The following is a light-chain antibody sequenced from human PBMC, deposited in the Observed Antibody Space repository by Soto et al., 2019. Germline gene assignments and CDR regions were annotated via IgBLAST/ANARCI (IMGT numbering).Light chain of an antibody. CDR1: QDINSW. CDR2: AAS. V-gene: IGKV1-12*02. J-gene: IGKJ4*01. Sequence: DIQMTQSPASVSASVGARVPITCRASQDINSWLGWYQQKPGIAPKLVISAASTLESGVPSRFVGSSSGKDFTLTISSPHPEDFATYYCEQGSNFPFTVGDGNKVQS. CDR3: EQGSNFPFT.